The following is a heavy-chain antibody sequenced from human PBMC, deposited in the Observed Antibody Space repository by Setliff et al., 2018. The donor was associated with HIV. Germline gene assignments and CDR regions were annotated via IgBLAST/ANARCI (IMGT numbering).Heavy chain of an antibody. CDR3: AKANPYSSGWAGFDS. V-gene: IGHV3-23*01. CDR2: ISGSGGST. D-gene: IGHD6-19*01. Sequence: GGSLRLSCAASGFTFSTCAMNWVRQAPGKGLEWISDISGSGGSTSYADSVKGRFTISRDNSEDTLYVQMNSLRVDDTAVYYCAKANPYSSGWAGFDSWGQGTLVTVSS. CDR1: GFTFSTCA. J-gene: IGHJ4*02.